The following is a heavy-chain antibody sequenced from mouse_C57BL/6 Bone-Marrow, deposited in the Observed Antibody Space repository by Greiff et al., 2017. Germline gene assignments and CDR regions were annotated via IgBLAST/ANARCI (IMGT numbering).Heavy chain of an antibody. CDR2: IYPGGGYT. D-gene: IGHD1-1*01. CDR1: GYTFTNYW. J-gene: IGHJ3*01. Sequence: QVQLQQSGAELVRPGTSVKMSCKASGYTFTNYWIGWAKQRPGHGLEWIGDIYPGGGYTNYNEKFKGKATMTADKSSSTAYMQLSSLTSEDSAIYCGASGSSPAWFADWGQGTLVTVSA. CDR3: ASGSSPAWFAD. V-gene: IGHV1-63*01.